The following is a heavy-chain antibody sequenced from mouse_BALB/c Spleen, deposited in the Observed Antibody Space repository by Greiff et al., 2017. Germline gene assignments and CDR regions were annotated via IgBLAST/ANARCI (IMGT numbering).Heavy chain of an antibody. CDR2: IRLKSNNYAT. J-gene: IGHJ4*01. D-gene: IGHD2-4*01. V-gene: IGHV6-6*02. CDR3: TLTMITPMDY. CDR1: GFTFSNYW. Sequence: DVKLQESGGGLVQPGGSWNLSCFASGFTFSNYWMNWVGQSPEKGLEWVAEIRLKSNNYATHYAESVKGRFTISRDDSKSSVYLQMNNLRAEDTGIYYCTLTMITPMDYWGQGTSVTVSS.